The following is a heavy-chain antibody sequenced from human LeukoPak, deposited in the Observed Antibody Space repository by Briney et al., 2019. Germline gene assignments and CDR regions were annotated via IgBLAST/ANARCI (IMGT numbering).Heavy chain of an antibody. D-gene: IGHD3-22*01. V-gene: IGHV4-30-2*01. J-gene: IGHJ3*02. CDR2: IYHSGST. CDR3: ARDQAAYYDRSGYHYSSTAAAFDI. Sequence: SQTLSLTCTVSGGSISSGGYYWSWIRQPPGKGLEWIGSIYHSGSTYFHPSLKSRVTISVDTSKNQFSLKLSSVTAADTAVYYCARDQAAYYDRSGYHYSSTAAAFDIWGQGTVVTVSS. CDR1: GGSISSGGYY.